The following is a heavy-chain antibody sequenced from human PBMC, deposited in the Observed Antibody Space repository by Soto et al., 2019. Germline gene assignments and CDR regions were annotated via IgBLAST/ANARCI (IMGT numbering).Heavy chain of an antibody. Sequence: QVQLVESGGGVVQPGRSLRLSCAASGFTFSSYGMHWVRQAPGKGLEWVAVIWYDGSNKYYADSVKGRFTISRDNSKNTLYLQMNSLRAEDTAVYYCAREREDKDMDLGMDVWGQGTTVTVSS. D-gene: IGHD5-18*01. V-gene: IGHV3-33*01. CDR1: GFTFSSYG. J-gene: IGHJ6*02. CDR3: AREREDKDMDLGMDV. CDR2: IWYDGSNK.